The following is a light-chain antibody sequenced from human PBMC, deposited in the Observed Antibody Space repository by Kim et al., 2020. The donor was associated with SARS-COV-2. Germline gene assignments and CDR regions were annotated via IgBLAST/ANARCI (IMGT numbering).Light chain of an antibody. CDR3: QQYDNWPPYT. Sequence: VSPGDAVTLSCTASQSVNSNLAWYQQKRGQSPPLLIYGASTRATGVPARFSGRGFGTEFTFTISSLQSEDFAVYYCQQYDNWPPYTFGQGTKLEI. V-gene: IGKV3-15*01. CDR2: GAS. CDR1: QSVNSN. J-gene: IGKJ2*01.